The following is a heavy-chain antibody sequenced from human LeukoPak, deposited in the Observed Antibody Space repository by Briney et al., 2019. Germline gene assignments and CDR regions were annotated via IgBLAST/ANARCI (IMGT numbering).Heavy chain of an antibody. CDR1: GYTFTSNY. V-gene: IGHV1-46*01. CDR2: IYPRDGST. Sequence: GASVKVSCKASGYTFTSNYIHWVRQAPGQGLEWMGMIYPRDGSTSYAQKFQGRVTVTRDTSTSTVHMELSGLRSEDTAVYYCARNQEAFDYWGRETLSPSPQ. J-gene: IGHJ4*02. CDR3: ARNQEAFDY.